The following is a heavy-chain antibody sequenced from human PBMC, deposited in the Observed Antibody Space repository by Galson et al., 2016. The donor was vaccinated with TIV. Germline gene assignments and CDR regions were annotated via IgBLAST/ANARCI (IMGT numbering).Heavy chain of an antibody. CDR3: ARRRAPRQSLSCGLDV. V-gene: IGHV4-34*01. CDR2: VHDAGGT. J-gene: IGHJ6*02. CDR1: GGSFSGHF. D-gene: IGHD2/OR15-2a*01. Sequence: ETLSLTCAVSGGSFSGHFGAWIRQSPEKGLEWLGEVHDAGGTNYNPSFKSRLTMSAGPANNQFSLRLTSVTAADTAVYLCARRRAPRQSLSCGLDVWGQGTTVVVSS.